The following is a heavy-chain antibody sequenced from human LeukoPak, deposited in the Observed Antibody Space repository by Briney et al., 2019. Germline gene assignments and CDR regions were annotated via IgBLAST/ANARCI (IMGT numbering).Heavy chain of an antibody. Sequence: GGSLRLSCAASGFTFSSYWMSWVRQAPGKGREWVANIKQDGSEKYYVDSVKGRFTISRDNAKNSLYLQMNSLRAEDTAGYYCARLSGGSYYWSNYCYYMDVWGKGTTVTVSS. CDR2: IKQDGSEK. V-gene: IGHV3-7*01. CDR1: GFTFSSYW. J-gene: IGHJ6*03. D-gene: IGHD1-26*01. CDR3: ARLSGGSYYWSNYCYYMDV.